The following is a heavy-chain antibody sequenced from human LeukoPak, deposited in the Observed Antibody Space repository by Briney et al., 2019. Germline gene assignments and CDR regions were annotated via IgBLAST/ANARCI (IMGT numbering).Heavy chain of an antibody. J-gene: IGHJ4*02. CDR1: GYGFTSHW. CDR2: IYPGDSDT. CDR3: ARPMSGHYSSLDY. V-gene: IGHV5-51*01. D-gene: IGHD1-26*01. Sequence: GESLKISCKGSGYGFTSHWIGWVRQMPGKGLEWMGIIYPGDSDTRYSPSFQGQVTITVDKSINTAYLQWSSLKASDTAIYYRARPMSGHYSSLDYWGQGTLVTVSS.